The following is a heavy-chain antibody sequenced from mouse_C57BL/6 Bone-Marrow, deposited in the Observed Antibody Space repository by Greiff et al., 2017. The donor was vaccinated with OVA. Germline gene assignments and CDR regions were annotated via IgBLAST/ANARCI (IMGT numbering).Heavy chain of an antibody. J-gene: IGHJ3*01. CDR1: GFNIKDDY. D-gene: IGHD2-3*01. V-gene: IGHV14-4*01. CDR3: TTGDGYYPWFAY. Sequence: EVKLLESGAELVRPGASVKLSCTASGFNIKDDYMHWVKQRPEQGLEWIGWIDPENGDTEYASKFQGKATITADTSSNTAYLQLSSLTSEDTAVYYCTTGDGYYPWFAYWGQGTLVTVSA. CDR2: IDPENGDT.